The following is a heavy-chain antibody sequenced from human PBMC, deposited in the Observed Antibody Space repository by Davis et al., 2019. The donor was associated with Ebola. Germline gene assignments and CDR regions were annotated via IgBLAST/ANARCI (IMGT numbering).Heavy chain of an antibody. CDR2: ISAGGTAP. CDR1: EFTFSSYG. V-gene: IGHV3-23*01. D-gene: IGHD2-8*02. J-gene: IGHJ4*02. Sequence: PGGSLRLSCAASEFTFSSYGMTWVRQAPGKGLEWVSSISAGGTAPYYADSVKGRFTISRDNFKNTLSLQMASLRADDTAVYYCAKSFLITGSHMSEFRGVDYWGQGTVVTVSS. CDR3: AKSFLITGSHMSEFRGVDY.